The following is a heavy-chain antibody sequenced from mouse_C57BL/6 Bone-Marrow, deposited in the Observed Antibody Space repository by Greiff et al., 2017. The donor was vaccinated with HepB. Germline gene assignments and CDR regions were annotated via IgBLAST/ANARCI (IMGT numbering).Heavy chain of an antibody. V-gene: IGHV1-63*01. Sequence: VKLVESGAELVRPGTSVKMSCKASGYTFTNYWIGWAKQRPGHGLEWIGDIYPGGGYTNYNEKFKGKATLTADKSSSTAYMQFSSLTSEDSAIYYCARSGGLRGAMDYWGQGTSVTVSS. D-gene: IGHD2-4*01. CDR3: ARSGGLRGAMDY. CDR1: GYTFTNYW. J-gene: IGHJ4*01. CDR2: IYPGGGYT.